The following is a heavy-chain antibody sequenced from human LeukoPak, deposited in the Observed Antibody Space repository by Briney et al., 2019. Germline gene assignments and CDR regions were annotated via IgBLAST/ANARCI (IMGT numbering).Heavy chain of an antibody. V-gene: IGHV3-15*01. D-gene: IGHD1-26*01. J-gene: IGHJ4*02. CDR2: IKSKTDGGTT. CDR3: TTDVGATYFDY. Sequence: PGGSLRLSCAASGFTFSNAWMSWVRQAPGKGLEWVGRIKSKTDGGTTDYAAPVKGRFTISRGDSKNTLYLQMNSLKTEDTAVYYCTTDVGATYFDYWGQGTLVTVSS. CDR1: GFTFSNAW.